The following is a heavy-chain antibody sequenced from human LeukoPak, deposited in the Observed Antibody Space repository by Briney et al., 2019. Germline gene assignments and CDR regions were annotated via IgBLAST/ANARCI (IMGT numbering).Heavy chain of an antibody. CDR2: YDGSNK. J-gene: IGHJ4*02. V-gene: IGHV3-33*01. CDR3: ARDPVDYYDSSGYYLDY. D-gene: IGHD3-22*01. Sequence: YDGSNKYYADSVKGRFTISRDNSKNTLYLQMNSLRAEDTAVYYCARDPVDYYDSSGYYLDYWGQGTLVTVSS.